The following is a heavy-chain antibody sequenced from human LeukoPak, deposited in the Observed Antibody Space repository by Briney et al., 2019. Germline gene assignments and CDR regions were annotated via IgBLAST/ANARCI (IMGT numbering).Heavy chain of an antibody. J-gene: IGHJ6*02. CDR3: ARERYYYESSGYYYYYYGMDV. CDR2: IYYSGST. Sequence: SETLSLTCTVSGGSISSYYWSWIRQPPGKGLEWIGYIYYSGSTNYNPSLKSRVTISVDTSKNQFSLKLSSVTAADTAVYYCARERYYYESSGYYYYYYGMDVWGQGTTVTVSS. CDR1: GGSISSYY. V-gene: IGHV4-59*01. D-gene: IGHD3-22*01.